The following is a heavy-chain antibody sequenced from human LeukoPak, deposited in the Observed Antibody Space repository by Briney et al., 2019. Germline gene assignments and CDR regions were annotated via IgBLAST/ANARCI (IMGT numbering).Heavy chain of an antibody. CDR3: ARDRGLVALDY. D-gene: IGHD5-12*01. CDR1: GGSISSYY. CDR2: IYYSGST. V-gene: IGHV4-59*01. Sequence: SETLSLTCTVSGGSISSYYWSWIRQPPGKGLEWIGYIYYSGSTNYNPSLKSQVTISVDTSKNQFSLKLSSVTAADTAVYYCARDRGLVALDYWGQGTLVTVSS. J-gene: IGHJ4*02.